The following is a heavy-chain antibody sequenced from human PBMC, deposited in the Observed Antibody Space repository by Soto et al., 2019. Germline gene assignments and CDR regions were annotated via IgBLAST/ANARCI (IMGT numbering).Heavy chain of an antibody. CDR2: IYHGGTT. D-gene: IGHD6-19*01. CDR3: ARVHVMVVAGSTFDY. Sequence: KTSETLSLTCTVSGYSISSGSYLAWILQPPGKGPEWIASIYHGGTTFYNPSLKSRITISVDTSNNQFSLKLTSVTAADTAVYYCARVHVMVVAGSTFDYWGHGTLVTVSS. V-gene: IGHV4-38-2*02. CDR1: GYSISSGSY. J-gene: IGHJ4*01.